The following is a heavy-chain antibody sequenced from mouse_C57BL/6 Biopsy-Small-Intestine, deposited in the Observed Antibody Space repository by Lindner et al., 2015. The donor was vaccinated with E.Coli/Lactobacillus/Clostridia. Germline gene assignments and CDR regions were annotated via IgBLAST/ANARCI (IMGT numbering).Heavy chain of an antibody. CDR1: GYSFTSYG. Sequence: SVKVSCKASGYSFTSYGINWVRQAPGQGLEWMGWISGYNGSTKYAQKLQGRVTMTTDTSTSTAYMELRSLRSDDTAVYYCARLYTSDGDLPYFDYWGQGTLVTVSS. J-gene: IGHJ2*01. CDR2: ISGYNGST. V-gene: IGHV1-14*01. D-gene: IGHD2-13*01. CDR3: ARLYTSDGDLPYFDY.